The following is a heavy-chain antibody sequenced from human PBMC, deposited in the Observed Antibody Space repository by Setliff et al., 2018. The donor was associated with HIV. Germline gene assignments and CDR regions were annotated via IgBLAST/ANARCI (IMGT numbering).Heavy chain of an antibody. V-gene: IGHV4-34*01. D-gene: IGHD3-10*01. CDR2: INPSGST. J-gene: IGHJ6*03. Sequence: PSETLSLTCAVYGGSFSGYYWTWIRQSPVKGLEWIGEINPSGSTNYNPSLKSRVTITVDTSKNQLSLMLSSVTAADTAVYYCVPRDYYDDTYYSPGIYYLYYMDVWGKGTTVTVSS. CDR1: GGSFSGYY. CDR3: VPRDYYDDTYYSPGIYYLYYMDV.